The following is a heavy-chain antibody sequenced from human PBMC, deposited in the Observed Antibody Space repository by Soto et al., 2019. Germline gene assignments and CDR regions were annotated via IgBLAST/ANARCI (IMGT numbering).Heavy chain of an antibody. CDR2: IYSGGST. J-gene: IGHJ6*02. CDR3: ARGDKGGEYYYGMDV. D-gene: IGHD3-16*01. CDR1: GFTVSSNY. Sequence: PGGSLRLSCAASGFTVSSNYRSWVRQAPGKGLEWVSVIYSGGSTYYADSVKGRFTISRDNSKNTLYLQMNSLRSEDTAVYYCARGDKGGEYYYGMDVWGQGTTVTV. V-gene: IGHV3-53*05.